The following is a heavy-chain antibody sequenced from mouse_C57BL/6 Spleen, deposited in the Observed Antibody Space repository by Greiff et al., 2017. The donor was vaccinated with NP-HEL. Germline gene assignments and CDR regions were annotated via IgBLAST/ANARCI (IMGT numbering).Heavy chain of an antibody. V-gene: IGHV3-6*01. CDR1: GYSITSGYY. CDR2: ISYDGSN. D-gene: IGHD1-1*01. Sequence: VQLQQSGPGLVKPSQSLSLTCSVTGYSITSGYYWNWIRQFPGNKLEWMGYISYDGSNNYNPSLKNRISITRDTSKNQFFLKLNSVTTEDTATYYCARGLPRGVAYWGQGTLVTVSA. CDR3: ARGLPRGVAY. J-gene: IGHJ3*01.